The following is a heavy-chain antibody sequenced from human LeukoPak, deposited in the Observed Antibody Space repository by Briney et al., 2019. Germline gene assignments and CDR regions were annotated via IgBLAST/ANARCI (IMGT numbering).Heavy chain of an antibody. V-gene: IGHV3-23*01. J-gene: IGHJ4*02. CDR1: GFTFSSYA. Sequence: PGGSLRLSCAASGFTFSSYAMSWVRQAPGKGLEWVSGISGSGGSTYYADSVKGRFTISRDNSKNSLYLQMNSLRAEDTAVYYCARGGHSSGYYYGYYFDYWGQGTLVTVSS. CDR3: ARGGHSSGYYYGYYFDY. CDR2: ISGSGGST. D-gene: IGHD3-22*01.